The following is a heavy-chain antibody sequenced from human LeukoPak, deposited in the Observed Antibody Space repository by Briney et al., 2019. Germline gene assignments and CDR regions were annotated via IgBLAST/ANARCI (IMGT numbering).Heavy chain of an antibody. Sequence: GSSVKVSCKASRGTFSSYAINWVRQATGQGLEWMGWMNPNSGNTGYAQKLQGRVTMTTDTSTSTAYMELRSLRSDDTAVYYCARGGYSGYDGSSREYDYWGQGTLVTVSS. CDR1: RGTFSSYA. D-gene: IGHD5-12*01. CDR3: ARGGYSGYDGSSREYDY. V-gene: IGHV1-8*02. J-gene: IGHJ4*02. CDR2: MNPNSGNT.